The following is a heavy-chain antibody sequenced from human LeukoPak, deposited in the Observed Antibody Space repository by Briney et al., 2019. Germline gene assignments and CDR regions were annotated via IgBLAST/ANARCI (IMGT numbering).Heavy chain of an antibody. D-gene: IGHD4-11*01. V-gene: IGHV3-11*06. CDR3: ARSTRVPTS. CDR2: ISGDSGDT. J-gene: IGHJ4*02. CDR1: GFTFSNSY. Sequence: GGSLRLSCATSGFTFSNSYMSWIRQAPGEGLELLSYISGDSGDTKYADSVRGRFTISRDNAKASLHLQMNSLRAEDTALYFCARSTRVPTSWGQGTLVTASS.